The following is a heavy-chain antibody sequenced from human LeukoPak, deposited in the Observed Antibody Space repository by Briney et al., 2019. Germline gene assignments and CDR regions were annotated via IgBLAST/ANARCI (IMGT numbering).Heavy chain of an antibody. J-gene: IGHJ4*02. Sequence: PGRSLRLSCAASGFTFSSYGMHWVRQAPHKGLEWVAVISYDGSNKYYADSVKGRFTISRDNSKNTLYLQMNSLTVEDTAVYYCARSQSSSLIDYWGQGTLVTVSS. D-gene: IGHD6-13*01. CDR3: ARSQSSSLIDY. CDR2: ISYDGSNK. V-gene: IGHV3-30*03. CDR1: GFTFSSYG.